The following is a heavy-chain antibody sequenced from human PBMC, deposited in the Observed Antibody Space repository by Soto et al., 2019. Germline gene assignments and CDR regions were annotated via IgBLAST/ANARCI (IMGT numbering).Heavy chain of an antibody. D-gene: IGHD3-10*01. V-gene: IGHV5-51*01. CDR2: IYPDDSDT. J-gene: IGHJ6*02. Sequence: GESLKISCKGSGYSFTSYWIFFVRQMPAKCLELMGIIYPDDSDTRYIPSFQVQVTISTGKSISTAYRHWSSLKASDTAMYSCARGGITMVRNYGMEVWGQGTTVTVSS. CDR1: GYSFTSYW. CDR3: ARGGITMVRNYGMEV.